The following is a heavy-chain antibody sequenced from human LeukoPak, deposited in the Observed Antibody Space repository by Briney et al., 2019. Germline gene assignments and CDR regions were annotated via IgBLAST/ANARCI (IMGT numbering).Heavy chain of an antibody. Sequence: GRSLRLSCAASGFTFSSYSMNWVRQAPGKGLEWVSSISSSSSYIYYADSVKGRFTISRDNAKNSLYLQMNSLRAEDTAVYYCARGREVRGVITKGYFDYWGQGTLVTVSS. CDR3: ARGREVRGVITKGYFDY. J-gene: IGHJ4*02. D-gene: IGHD3-10*01. CDR2: ISSSSSYI. CDR1: GFTFSSYS. V-gene: IGHV3-21*01.